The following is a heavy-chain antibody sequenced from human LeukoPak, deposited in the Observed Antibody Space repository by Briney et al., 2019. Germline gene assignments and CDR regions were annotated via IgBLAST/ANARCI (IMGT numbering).Heavy chain of an antibody. J-gene: IGHJ3*02. CDR2: IYYSGST. CDR3: ARENYYGSAKANAFDI. V-gene: IGHV4-31*03. D-gene: IGHD3-10*01. Sequence: SETLSLTCTVSGGSISSGGYYWSWIRQHPGKGLEWIGYIYYSGSTYYNPSLKSRVTISVDTSKNQFSLKLSSVTAADTAVYYCARENYYGSAKANAFDIWGQGTMVTVSS. CDR1: GGSISSGGYY.